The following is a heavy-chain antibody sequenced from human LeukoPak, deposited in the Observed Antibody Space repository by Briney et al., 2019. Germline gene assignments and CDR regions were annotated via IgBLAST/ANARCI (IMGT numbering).Heavy chain of an antibody. CDR3: ARVLYSSGWYDTSY. CDR1: GYTFTSYG. Sequence: ASVKVSCKASGYTFTSYGISWVRQAPGQGLEWMGWMNANSGNTGYAQKFQGRVTMTRNTSISTAYMELSSLRSEDTAVYYCARVLYSSGWYDTSYWGQGTLVTVSS. J-gene: IGHJ4*02. D-gene: IGHD6-19*01. CDR2: MNANSGNT. V-gene: IGHV1-8*02.